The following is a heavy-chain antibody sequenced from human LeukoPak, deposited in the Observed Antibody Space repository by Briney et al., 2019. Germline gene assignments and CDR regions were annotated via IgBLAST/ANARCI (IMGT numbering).Heavy chain of an antibody. CDR1: GGTFSSYA. J-gene: IGHJ4*02. CDR3: ARELGHYDILTGYYRGYFDY. CDR2: IIPIFGTA. D-gene: IGHD3-9*01. Sequence: ASVKVSCKASGGTFSSYAISWVRQAPGQGLEWMGGIIPIFGTANYAQKFQGRVTITTDESTSTAYMELSSLRSEDPAVYYCARELGHYDILTGYYRGYFDYWGQGTLVTVSS. V-gene: IGHV1-69*05.